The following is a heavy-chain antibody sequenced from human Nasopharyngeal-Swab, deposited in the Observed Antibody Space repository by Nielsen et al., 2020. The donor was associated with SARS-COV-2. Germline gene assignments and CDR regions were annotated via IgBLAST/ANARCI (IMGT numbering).Heavy chain of an antibody. CDR2: INAGNGNT. J-gene: IGHJ4*02. V-gene: IGHV1-3*01. CDR3: ARDPYTSSGWYDYFDY. D-gene: IGHD6-19*01. CDR1: GYTFTSYA. Sequence: ASVKVSCKASGYTFTSYAMHWVRQAPGQRLEWMGWINAGNGNTKYSQKFQGRVTITRDTSASTAYMELSSLRSEDTAVYYCARDPYTSSGWYDYFDYWGQGTLVTVSS.